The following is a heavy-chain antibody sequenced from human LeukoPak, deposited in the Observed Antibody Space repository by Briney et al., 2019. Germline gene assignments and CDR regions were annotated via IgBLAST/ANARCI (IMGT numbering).Heavy chain of an antibody. CDR2: ISAYNGNT. J-gene: IGHJ5*02. CDR1: GYIFTSYG. Sequence: ASVKVSCKASGYIFTSYGISWVRQAPGQGLEWMGWISAYNGNTNYAQKFQGRVTMTRDTSISTAYMELSRLRSDDTAVYYCARDRGGIRIAVAGTNWFDPWGQGTLVTVSS. CDR3: ARDRGGIRIAVAGTNWFDP. V-gene: IGHV1-18*01. D-gene: IGHD6-19*01.